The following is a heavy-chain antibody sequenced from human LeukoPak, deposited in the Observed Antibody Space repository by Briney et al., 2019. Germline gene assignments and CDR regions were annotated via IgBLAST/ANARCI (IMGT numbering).Heavy chain of an antibody. D-gene: IGHD3-22*01. Sequence: GRSLRLSCAASGFTFSSYGMHWVRQAPGKGLEWVAVIWYDGSNKYYADSVKGRFTISRDNSKNTLYMQMNSLRAEDTAVYYCAKDLYDNSGSRYDYWGQGTLVTVSS. CDR3: AKDLYDNSGSRYDY. CDR2: IWYDGSNK. CDR1: GFTFSSYG. J-gene: IGHJ4*02. V-gene: IGHV3-33*06.